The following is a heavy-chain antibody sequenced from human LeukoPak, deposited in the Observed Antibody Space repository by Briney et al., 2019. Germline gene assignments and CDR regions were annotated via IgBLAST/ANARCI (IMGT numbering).Heavy chain of an antibody. Sequence: ASVKVSCKASGYTFTGYYMHWVRQAPGQGLEWMGRINPNSGGTNYAQKFQGRVTMTRDTSNNTAYMELSRLRSDDTAVYYCARPHTVLYNWFDPCGQGTLVTVSS. J-gene: IGHJ5*02. CDR2: INPNSGGT. CDR3: ARPHTVLYNWFDP. CDR1: GYTFTGYY. D-gene: IGHD4-11*01. V-gene: IGHV1-2*06.